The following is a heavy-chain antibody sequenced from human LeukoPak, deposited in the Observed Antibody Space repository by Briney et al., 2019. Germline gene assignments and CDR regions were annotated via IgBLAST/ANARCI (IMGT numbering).Heavy chain of an antibody. CDR3: AKPTNDFWSGYPPGWFDP. CDR2: ISGSGGST. Sequence: PGGSLRLSCAASGFTFSSYVMGWVRQAPGKGLEWVSAISGSGGSTYHADSVEGRFTISRDNSKNTLFLQMNSLRAEDTAVYYCAKPTNDFWSGYPPGWFDPWGQGTLVTVSS. D-gene: IGHD3-3*01. J-gene: IGHJ5*02. CDR1: GFTFSSYV. V-gene: IGHV3-23*01.